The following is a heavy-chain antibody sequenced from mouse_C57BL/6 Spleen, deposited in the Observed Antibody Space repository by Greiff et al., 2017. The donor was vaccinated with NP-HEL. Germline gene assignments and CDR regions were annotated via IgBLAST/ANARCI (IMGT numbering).Heavy chain of an antibody. J-gene: IGHJ1*03. V-gene: IGHV1-76*01. CDR3: ARGYYNNYGCYDV. Sequence: VQLQQSGAELVRPGASVKLSCKASGYTFTDYYINWVKQRPGQGLEWIARIYPGSGNTYYNEKLKGKATLTAEKSSRPAYMQLSSLTSEDSAVYFCARGYYNNYGCYDVWGTGTTGTVSS. CDR2: IYPGSGNT. D-gene: IGHD2-5*01. CDR1: GYTFTDYY.